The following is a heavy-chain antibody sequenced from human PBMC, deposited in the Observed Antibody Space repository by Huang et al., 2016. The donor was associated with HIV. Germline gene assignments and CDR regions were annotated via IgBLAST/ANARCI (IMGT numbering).Heavy chain of an antibody. CDR1: GFTFSSYS. Sequence: EVQLVESGGGLVKPGGSLRLSCAASGFTFSSYSLNWVRQAAGKGLGWVSVVGGSSSYITYADSVKGLFTISRDNAKNSLYLQMNSLRAEDTAVYYCARDWSVFRQWLAGDAFDIWGQGTMVTVSS. D-gene: IGHD6-19*01. V-gene: IGHV3-21*01. CDR3: ARDWSVFRQWLAGDAFDI. J-gene: IGHJ3*02. CDR2: VGGSSSYI.